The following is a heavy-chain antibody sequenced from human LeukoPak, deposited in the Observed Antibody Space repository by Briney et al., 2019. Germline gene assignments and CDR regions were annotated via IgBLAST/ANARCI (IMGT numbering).Heavy chain of an antibody. CDR3: ARHGTAAMGDY. CDR1: GSIFTSYW. V-gene: IGHV5-10-1*01. CDR2: IDPSDSYT. J-gene: IGHJ4*02. D-gene: IGHD2-2*01. Sequence: GAALLISGEGAGSIFTSYWISWGRPLRGKGEEGMGRIDPSDSYTNDSPSCQGHVTISADKSIRTAYLQWSSLKASDTAMYYCARHGTAAMGDYWGQGTLVTVSS.